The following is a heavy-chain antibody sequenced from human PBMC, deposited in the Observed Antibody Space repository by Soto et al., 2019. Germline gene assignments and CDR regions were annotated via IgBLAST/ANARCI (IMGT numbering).Heavy chain of an antibody. Sequence: ASVKVSCKASGYTFTSYGISWVRQAPGQGLEWLGWISAYNGNTNYAQKLQGRVTMTTDTSTSTAYMELRSLRSDDTAVYYCARGGHYYDSSGYSLYNWFEPWGQGTLVTVSS. V-gene: IGHV1-18*01. CDR2: ISAYNGNT. D-gene: IGHD3-22*01. CDR3: ARGGHYYDSSGYSLYNWFEP. J-gene: IGHJ5*02. CDR1: GYTFTSYG.